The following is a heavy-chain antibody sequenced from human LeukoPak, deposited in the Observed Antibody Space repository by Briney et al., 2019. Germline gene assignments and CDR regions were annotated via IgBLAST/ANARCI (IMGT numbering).Heavy chain of an antibody. V-gene: IGHV1-18*01. CDR3: ARDLSGYNILTGYYPLNWFDP. CDR1: GYTFTSYG. Sequence: ASVKVSCKASGYTFTSYGISWVRQAPGQGPEWMGWISAYNGNTNYAQKLQGRVTMTTDTSTSTAYMELRSLRSDDTAVYYCARDLSGYNILTGYYPLNWFDPWGQGTLVTVSS. J-gene: IGHJ5*02. D-gene: IGHD3-9*01. CDR2: ISAYNGNT.